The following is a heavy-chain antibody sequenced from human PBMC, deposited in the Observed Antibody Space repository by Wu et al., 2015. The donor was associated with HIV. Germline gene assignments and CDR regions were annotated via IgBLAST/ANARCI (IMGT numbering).Heavy chain of an antibody. Sequence: QVQLVQSGAEVKKPGSSVKVSCKTSGGSFSNYVISWVRQAPGRGLEWMGGIIPIFATANYAQIFQGRVTITADEFTTTVYMELTNLRSDDTALYYCARDMTYYYDNSGYYRLDYWGQGSLIIVSA. J-gene: IGHJ4*02. V-gene: IGHV1-69*12. CDR1: GGSFSNYV. CDR2: IIPIFATA. D-gene: IGHD3-22*01. CDR3: ARDMTYYYDNSGYYRLDY.